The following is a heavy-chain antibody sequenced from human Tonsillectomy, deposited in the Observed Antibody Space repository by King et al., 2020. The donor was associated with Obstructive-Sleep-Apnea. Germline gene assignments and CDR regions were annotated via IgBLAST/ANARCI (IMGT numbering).Heavy chain of an antibody. D-gene: IGHD3-22*01. CDR1: GGSISSYY. V-gene: IGHV4-4*07. J-gene: IGHJ4*02. CDR2: IYTSGST. CDR3: ARELVVAISNFFDY. Sequence: QLQESGPGLVKPSETLSLTCTGSGGSISSYYWSWIRQPAGKGLEWIGRIYTSGSTNYNPSLKSLITISVDTSRNPFSLKLSSVTAADTAVYYCARELVVAISNFFDYWGQGTLVTVSS.